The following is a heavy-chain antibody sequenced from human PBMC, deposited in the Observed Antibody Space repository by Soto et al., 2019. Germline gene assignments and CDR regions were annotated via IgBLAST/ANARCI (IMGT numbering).Heavy chain of an antibody. CDR1: GGSISSTSYY. CDR2: IYYSGST. D-gene: IGHD3-10*01. Sequence: QKQLQESGPGLVKPSETLSLSCTVSGGSISSTSYYWGWIRQPPGKGLEWIGNIYYSGSTYYNPSLKSRVTISVDTSRNQFSLKLRSVTAADTAVYYCARVIIRSHFDYWGQGTLVTVSS. J-gene: IGHJ4*02. CDR3: ARVIIRSHFDY. V-gene: IGHV4-39*01.